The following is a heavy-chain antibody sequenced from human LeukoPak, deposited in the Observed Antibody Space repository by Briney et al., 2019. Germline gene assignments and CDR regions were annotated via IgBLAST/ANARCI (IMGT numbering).Heavy chain of an antibody. J-gene: IGHJ4*02. V-gene: IGHV3-23*01. D-gene: IGHD6-13*01. Sequence: GGSLRLSCAASGFTFSSYAMSWVRQAPGKGLEWVSATSGSGDSTYYGDSVKGRFTISRDNSKNTLYLQMNSLRAEDTAVYYCAKTRPLDSSSWSHGDYWGQGTLVTVSS. CDR2: TSGSGDST. CDR1: GFTFSSYA. CDR3: AKTRPLDSSSWSHGDY.